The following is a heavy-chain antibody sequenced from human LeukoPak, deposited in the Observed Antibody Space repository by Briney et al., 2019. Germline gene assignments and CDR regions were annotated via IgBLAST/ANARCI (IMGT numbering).Heavy chain of an antibody. V-gene: IGHV1-24*01. CDR1: GGTFSSYA. Sequence: GSSVKVSCKASGGTFSSYAISWVRQAPGKGLEWMGGFDPEDGETIYAQKFQGRVTMTEDTSTDTAYMELSSLRSEDTAVYYCATPGPDWGDAFDIWGQGTMVTVSS. CDR2: FDPEDGET. J-gene: IGHJ3*02. D-gene: IGHD3/OR15-3a*01. CDR3: ATPGPDWGDAFDI.